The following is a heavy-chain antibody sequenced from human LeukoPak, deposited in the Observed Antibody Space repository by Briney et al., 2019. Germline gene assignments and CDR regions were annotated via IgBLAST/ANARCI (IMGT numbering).Heavy chain of an antibody. D-gene: IGHD6-6*01. V-gene: IGHV3-30*04. CDR3: ARVGRVSIYPSYMDV. Sequence: GTSLRLSCEASGFTFSTFPMHCVRQTPDKRLEWVAVISNDGRDTYYADSVKGRFTISRDNSKNTLYLQMYSLSPEDTAVVYCARVGRVSIYPSYMDVWGKGTTVTVSS. J-gene: IGHJ6*03. CDR1: GFTFSTFP. CDR2: ISNDGRDT.